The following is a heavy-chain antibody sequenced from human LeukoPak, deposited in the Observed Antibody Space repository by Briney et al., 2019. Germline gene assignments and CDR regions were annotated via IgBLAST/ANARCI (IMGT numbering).Heavy chain of an antibody. V-gene: IGHV3-23*01. CDR1: GFTFTSYA. D-gene: IGHD3-9*01. J-gene: IGHJ4*02. CDR3: AKGGNVLRFFDWLLPDFDY. CDR2: ISGSGGST. Sequence: GGSLRLSCAASGFTFTSYAMSWVRQAPGKGLEWVSVISGSGGSTHYADSVKGRFTISRDNSKNTLYLQMNSLRAEDTAIYYCAKGGNVLRFFDWLLPDFDYWGQGILVTVS.